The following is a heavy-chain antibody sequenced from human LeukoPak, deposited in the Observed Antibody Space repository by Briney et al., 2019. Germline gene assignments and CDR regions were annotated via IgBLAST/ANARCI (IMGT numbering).Heavy chain of an antibody. CDR1: GFTFSSCA. CDR3: ARLGLGYNYGYRAFDI. Sequence: PGGSLRLSCAASGFTFSSCAMSWVRQAPGKGLEWVSAISGSGAYTYYADSVKGRFTISRDNSKNTLYVQMNSLRAEDTAIYYCARLGLGYNYGYRAFDIWGQGTMVTVSS. J-gene: IGHJ3*02. V-gene: IGHV3-23*01. CDR2: ISGSGAYT. D-gene: IGHD5-18*01.